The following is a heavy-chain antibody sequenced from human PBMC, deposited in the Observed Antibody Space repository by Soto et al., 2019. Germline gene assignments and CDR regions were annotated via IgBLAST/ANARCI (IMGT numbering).Heavy chain of an antibody. CDR1: GYTFTSYY. Sequence: GASVKVSCKASGYTFTSYYMHWVRQAPGQGLEWMGIINPSGGSTSNAQKFQGRVTMTRDTSTSTVYMELSSLRSEDTAVYYCASPCGGTRCSDYYYYGMDVWGQGTTVTVSS. D-gene: IGHD2-2*01. CDR2: INPSGGST. J-gene: IGHJ6*02. V-gene: IGHV1-46*01. CDR3: ASPCGGTRCSDYYYYGMDV.